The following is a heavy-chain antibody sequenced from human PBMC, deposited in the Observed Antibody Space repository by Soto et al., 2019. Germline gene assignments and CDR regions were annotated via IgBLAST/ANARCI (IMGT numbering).Heavy chain of an antibody. V-gene: IGHV3-23*01. CDR3: AKGSHSLRYYDSSGYYPEHAY. CDR2: ISGCASSR. J-gene: IGHJ4*02. D-gene: IGHD3-22*01. Sequence: PWVPLRLSWAVSGCSLSSHACSWIRHAQRKGLEWVSTISGCASSRHYADSVKGRFTVSRDNSKNTLYLQMNSLRAEDRAVYYCAKGSHSLRYYDSSGYYPEHAYWGQGTLVTVSP. CDR1: GCSLSSHA.